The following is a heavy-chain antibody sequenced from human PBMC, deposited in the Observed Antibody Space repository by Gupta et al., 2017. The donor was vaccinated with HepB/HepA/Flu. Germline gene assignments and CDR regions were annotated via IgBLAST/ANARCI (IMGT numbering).Heavy chain of an antibody. CDR2: INWDGGSK. CDR1: GFTFSDYG. V-gene: IGHV3-43*02. J-gene: IGHJ1*01. Sequence: EVQVVEYGGRVVPVGGSLRLSCAASGFTFSDYGMNGVSQAPGKGLEWVSLINWDGGSKYYADSVKGRFTISRDNTKSYLYLQMNDLIREDIGMYYCVKGNFKNWGQGTLVTVSS. D-gene: IGHD1-1*01. CDR3: VKGNFKN.